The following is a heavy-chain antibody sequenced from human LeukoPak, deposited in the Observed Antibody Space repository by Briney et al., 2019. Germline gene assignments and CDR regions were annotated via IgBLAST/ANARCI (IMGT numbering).Heavy chain of an antibody. V-gene: IGHV3-23*01. CDR2: ISSADHIT. CDR1: GFTFSSYG. CDR3: AKRDTIFGVWGELDP. J-gene: IGHJ5*02. Sequence: PGGSLRLSCAASGFTFSSYGMSWVRQAPGKGLGWVSAISSADHITYYADSVKGRFTISRDISKNTLYLQMNSLRVEDTAVYYCAKRDTIFGVWGELDPWGQGTLVIVSS. D-gene: IGHD3-3*01.